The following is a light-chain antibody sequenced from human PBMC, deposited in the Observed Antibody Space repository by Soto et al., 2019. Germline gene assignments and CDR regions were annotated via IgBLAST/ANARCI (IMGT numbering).Light chain of an antibody. CDR1: GSDVGSYRY. Sequence: QSALTQPASVSGSPGQSITISCTGTGSDVGSYRYVSWYQQHPGKAPKLIIFEVSNRPSGVSDRFSGSKSGSTASLIISRLQTEDEADYYCVSFTSSTTYVFGSGTKLTVL. V-gene: IGLV2-14*01. CDR3: VSFTSSTTYV. CDR2: EVS. J-gene: IGLJ1*01.